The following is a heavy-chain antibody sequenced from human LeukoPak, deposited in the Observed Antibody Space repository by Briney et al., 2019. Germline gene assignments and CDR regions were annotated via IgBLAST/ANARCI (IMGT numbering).Heavy chain of an antibody. V-gene: IGHV4-4*02. J-gene: IGHJ4*02. CDR1: GGSISSSHW. Sequence: PSGTLSLTCAVSGGSISSSHWWTWVRQPPGKGLEWIGEIFHNGGTNYNPSLESRVTLSVDKSKNQFSLELSSVTAADTAVYYCARRPNSGYGYIEYWGQGTLLTVSS. CDR3: ARRPNSGYGYIEY. D-gene: IGHD5-12*01. CDR2: IFHNGGT.